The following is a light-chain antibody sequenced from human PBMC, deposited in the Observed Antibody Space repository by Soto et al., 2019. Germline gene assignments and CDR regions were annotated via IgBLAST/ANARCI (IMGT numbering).Light chain of an antibody. V-gene: IGKV3-11*01. CDR3: QQYNEWPET. J-gene: IGKJ1*01. Sequence: EIVLTQSPATLSLSPGERATLSCRASQSVSSYLAWYQQKPGQAPRLLIYDASSRATGIPDRLSGSGSGTDFTLTINNLQSRDSAVYYCQQYNEWPETFGPGTKVDIK. CDR1: QSVSSY. CDR2: DAS.